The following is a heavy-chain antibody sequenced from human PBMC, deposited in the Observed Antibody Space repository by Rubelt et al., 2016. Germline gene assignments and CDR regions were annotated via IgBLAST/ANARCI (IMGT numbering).Heavy chain of an antibody. V-gene: IGHV1-2*02. J-gene: IGHJ5*02. D-gene: IGHD3-3*01. Sequence: QVQLVQSGAEVKKPGASVKVSCKASGYTFTGYYMHWVRQAPGQGLEWMGWINPNSGGTNYAQTFQGRVTMTRDTSISTAYMELSRLRSDDTAVYYCARSPRYDFEDNWFDPWGQGTLVTVSS. CDR1: GYTFTGYY. CDR3: ARSPRYDFEDNWFDP. CDR2: INPNSGGT.